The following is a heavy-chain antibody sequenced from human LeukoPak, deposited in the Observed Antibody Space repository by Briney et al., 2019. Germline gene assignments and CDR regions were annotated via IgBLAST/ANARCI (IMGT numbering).Heavy chain of an antibody. Sequence: SGPTLVHPTQTLTLTCTFSGFSLTTRGMCVSWIRQPPGKALEWLARIDWDDAKYYSTSLKTTFTISKDTSKNQVVLTMTNMDPVDTATYYCARIERASRNAFDIWGQGTMVTVSS. CDR2: IDWDDAK. J-gene: IGHJ3*02. V-gene: IGHV2-70*11. CDR3: ARIERASRNAFDI. CDR1: GFSLTTRGMC.